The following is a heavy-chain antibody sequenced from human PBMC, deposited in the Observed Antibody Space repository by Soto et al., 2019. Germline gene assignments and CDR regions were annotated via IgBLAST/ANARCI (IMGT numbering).Heavy chain of an antibody. Sequence: EVQLVESGGGLVQPGRSLRLSCAASGFSFDNYGMHWVRQAPGKGLEWVTGIDWNSGNIRYADSVKGRFVVSRDNAQRSLYLQMNSLRTEDSGFYYCAKPRSNSWYYNWYFDLWGRGTLVTVSS. V-gene: IGHV3-9*01. J-gene: IGHJ2*01. D-gene: IGHD6-13*01. CDR2: IDWNSGNI. CDR1: GFSFDNYG. CDR3: AKPRSNSWYYNWYFDL.